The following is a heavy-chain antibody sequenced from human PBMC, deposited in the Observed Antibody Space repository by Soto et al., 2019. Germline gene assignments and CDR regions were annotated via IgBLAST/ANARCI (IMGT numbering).Heavy chain of an antibody. CDR3: ARTHYDILTGFNNPDY. J-gene: IGHJ4*02. Sequence: CGPTLVNPTQTLTLTCTFSGFSLSTSGMCVSWIRQPPGKALEWLARIDWDDDKYYSTSLKTRLTISKDTSKNQVVLTMTNMDPVDTATYYCARTHYDILTGFNNPDYWGQGTLVTVSS. CDR2: IDWDDDK. CDR1: GFSLSTSGMC. V-gene: IGHV2-70*11. D-gene: IGHD3-9*01.